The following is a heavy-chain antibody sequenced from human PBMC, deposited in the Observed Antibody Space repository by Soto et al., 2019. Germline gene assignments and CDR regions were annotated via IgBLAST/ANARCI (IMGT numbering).Heavy chain of an antibody. CDR1: GGSISSTSYY. Sequence: QLQLQESGPGLVKPSETLSLTCTVSGGSISSTSYYWGWIRQSPGKGLEWIGSIFYSGNTFYNPSLXGXPXIXINTSLNPFSPKLTSVTAADTAMYYCAGRHSSGSGTPRGLACWGQGTLVTVSS. V-gene: IGHV4-39*01. CDR2: IFYSGNT. CDR3: AGRHSSGSGTPRGLAC. D-gene: IGHD3-10*01. J-gene: IGHJ4*02.